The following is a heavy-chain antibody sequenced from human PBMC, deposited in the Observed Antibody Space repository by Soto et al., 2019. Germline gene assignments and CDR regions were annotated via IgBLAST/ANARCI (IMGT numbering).Heavy chain of an antibody. CDR2: IYFTGTT. D-gene: IGHD5-12*01. V-gene: IGHV4-59*08. J-gene: IGHJ4*02. CDR3: ARNSGSSGYDFLDN. CDR1: GASISSYY. Sequence: QVQLQESGPGLVKPSETLSLTCTVSGASISSYYGTWIGQPQGKRLEWIGYIYFTGTTNYNPSLKRRVNMPIATSTNQCSLKLRSVPEEDTDGYYCARNSGSSGYDFLDNWGQVTLVTVAS.